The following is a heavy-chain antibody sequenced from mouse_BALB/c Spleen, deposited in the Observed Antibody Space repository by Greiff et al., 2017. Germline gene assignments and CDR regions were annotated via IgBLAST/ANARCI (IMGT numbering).Heavy chain of an antibody. D-gene: IGHD3-1*01. J-gene: IGHJ4*01. CDR2: ISYSGST. Sequence: ESGPGLVKPSQSLSLTCTVTGYSITSDYAWNWIRQFPGNKLEWMGYISYSGSTSYNPSLKSRISITRDTSKNQFFLQLNSVTTEDTATYYCARSGPYYAMDYWGQGTSVTVAS. CDR3: ARSGPYYAMDY. V-gene: IGHV3-2*02. CDR1: GYSITSDYA.